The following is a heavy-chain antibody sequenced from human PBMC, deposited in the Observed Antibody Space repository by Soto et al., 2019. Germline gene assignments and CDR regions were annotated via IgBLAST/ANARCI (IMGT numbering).Heavy chain of an antibody. V-gene: IGHV3-7*03. CDR2: IKKDGTEK. J-gene: IGHJ4*02. CDR3: ARGASYSDYINDWFFYS. D-gene: IGHD3-9*01. Sequence: VRLSCAASGFTFSGYWMTWVRQAPGKGLEWVADIKKDGTEKYYVDSVKGRFTISRDNAKKSVYLQMNGLTGEDKAVSRCARGASYSDYINDWFFYSWGQG. CDR1: GFTFSGYW.